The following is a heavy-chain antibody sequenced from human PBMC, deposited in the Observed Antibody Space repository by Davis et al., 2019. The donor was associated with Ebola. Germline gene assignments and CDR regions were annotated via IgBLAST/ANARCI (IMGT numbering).Heavy chain of an antibody. Sequence: GESLKISCAASGSSSTSYWIGWVRQMPGKGLEWMGIIYPGDSDIRYSPSFQGQVTISADKSITTAYLQWSSLKASDTAMYYWARHPDRYFDLWGRGTLVTVSS. V-gene: IGHV5-51*01. CDR3: ARHPDRYFDL. CDR2: IYPGDSDI. J-gene: IGHJ2*01. CDR1: GSSSTSYW.